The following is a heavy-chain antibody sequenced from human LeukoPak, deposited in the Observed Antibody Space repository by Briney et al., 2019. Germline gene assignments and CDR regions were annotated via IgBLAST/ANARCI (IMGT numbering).Heavy chain of an antibody. CDR1: GFTFSSYA. CDR2: ISGSGGST. J-gene: IGHJ4*02. CDR3: AKDLSGWKGYFDY. V-gene: IGHV3-23*01. D-gene: IGHD6-19*01. Sequence: PGGSLRLSCAASGFTFSSYAMSWVRQARGKGLEWVSAISGSGGSTYYADSVKGRFTISRDNSKNTLYLQMNSLRAEDTAVYYCAKDLSGWKGYFDYWGQGTLVTVSS.